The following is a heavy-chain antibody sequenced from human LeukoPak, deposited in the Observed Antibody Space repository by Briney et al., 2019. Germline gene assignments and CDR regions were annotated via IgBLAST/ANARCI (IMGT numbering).Heavy chain of an antibody. J-gene: IGHJ4*02. Sequence: PGGSLRLSCAASGFTFSDYYMSWIRQAPGKGLEWVSYISSSGSTIYYADSVKGRFTISRDNAKNSLYLQMNSLRAEDTAVYYCARAVSNGYSPSTNLFDYWGQGTLVTVSS. CDR2: ISSSGSTI. D-gene: IGHD5-18*01. CDR1: GFTFSDYY. V-gene: IGHV3-11*01. CDR3: ARAVSNGYSPSTNLFDY.